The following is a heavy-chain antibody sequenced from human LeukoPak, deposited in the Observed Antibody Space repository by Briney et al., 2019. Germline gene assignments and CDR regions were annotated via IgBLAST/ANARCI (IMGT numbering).Heavy chain of an antibody. CDR3: ARSPRPTMVRGVTIDY. V-gene: IGHV1-2*02. CDR2: INPNSGGT. J-gene: IGHJ4*02. Sequence: ASVKVSCKASGYTFTGYYMHWVRQAPGQGLEWMGWINPNSGGTNYAQKFQGRVTMTRDTSISTAYMELSRLRSDDTAVYYCARSPRPTMVRGVTIDYWGQGTLVTVSS. CDR1: GYTFTGYY. D-gene: IGHD3-10*01.